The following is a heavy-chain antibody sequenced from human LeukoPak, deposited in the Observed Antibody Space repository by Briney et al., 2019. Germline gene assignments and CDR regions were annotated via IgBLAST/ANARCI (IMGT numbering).Heavy chain of an antibody. CDR1: VGSISSYY. CDR2: IYYSGST. CDR3: ARDKRWLKYNYYYGVDV. J-gene: IGHJ6*02. Sequence: SETLSLTCTVSVGSISSYYWSWIRQPPGKGLEWIGHIYYSGSTNYNPSLKSRVTISVDTSKNQFSLKLSSVTAADTAVYYCARDKRWLKYNYYYGVDVWGQGPRSPSP. D-gene: IGHD5-24*01. V-gene: IGHV4-59*01.